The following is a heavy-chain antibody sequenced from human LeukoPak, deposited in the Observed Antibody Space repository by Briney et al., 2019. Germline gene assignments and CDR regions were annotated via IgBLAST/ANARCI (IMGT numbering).Heavy chain of an antibody. CDR3: AREDAIPGYSSSWTDAFDI. V-gene: IGHV3-23*01. Sequence: PGGSLRLSCAASGFTFRSYAMNWVRQAPGKGLEWVSVISGSGSSTYYADSVKGRFTISRDNAKNSLYLQMNSLRAEDTAVYYCAREDAIPGYSSSWTDAFDIWGQGTMVTVSS. CDR2: ISGSGSST. D-gene: IGHD6-13*01. J-gene: IGHJ3*02. CDR1: GFTFRSYA.